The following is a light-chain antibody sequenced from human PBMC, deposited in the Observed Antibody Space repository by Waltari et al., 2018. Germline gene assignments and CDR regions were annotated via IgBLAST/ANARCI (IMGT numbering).Light chain of an antibody. CDR1: RSNIGNNY. Sequence: QSVLTQPPSVSAAPGQRVTISCSGGRSNIGNNYVSWYRQFPGTAPKLLIYEDTERPSGIAGRFSGSKSGTSASLAISGLRSEDEGDYFCAAWDDRLNGRWEFGGGTKLTVL. CDR3: AAWDDRLNGRWE. CDR2: EDT. J-gene: IGLJ3*02. V-gene: IGLV1-51*02.